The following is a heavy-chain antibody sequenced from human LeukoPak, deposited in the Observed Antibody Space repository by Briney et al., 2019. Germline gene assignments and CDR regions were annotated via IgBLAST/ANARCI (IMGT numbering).Heavy chain of an antibody. J-gene: IGHJ4*02. CDR2: IYHSGST. Sequence: PSETLSLTCTVSGGSISSSSYYWRWIRQPPGKGLEWIASIYHSGSTYYNPSLKSRVTISVDASKNQFSLKLSSVTAADTAVYYCARGVARSSKFHFSYYFDYWGQGTLVTVSS. CDR3: ARGVARSSKFHFSYYFDY. CDR1: GGSISSSSYY. V-gene: IGHV4-39*07. D-gene: IGHD6-6*01.